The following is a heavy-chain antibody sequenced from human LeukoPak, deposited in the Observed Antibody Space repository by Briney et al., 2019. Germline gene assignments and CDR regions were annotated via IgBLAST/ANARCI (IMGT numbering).Heavy chain of an antibody. CDR3: ARNGHDYGDYAYLDY. CDR2: ISSSGSAI. Sequence: RGSLRLSSAASGVTFISYEMNWGRHAPAGRVEWVSYISSSGSAIYYADSVKGRFTISRDNAKNSLYLQMNSLRAEDTAVYYCARNGHDYGDYAYLDYWGQGTLVTVSS. D-gene: IGHD4-17*01. J-gene: IGHJ4*02. CDR1: GVTFISYE. V-gene: IGHV3-48*03.